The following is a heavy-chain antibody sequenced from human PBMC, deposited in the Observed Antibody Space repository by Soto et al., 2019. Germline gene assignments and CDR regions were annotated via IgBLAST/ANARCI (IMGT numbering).Heavy chain of an antibody. CDR2: INPADSDT. J-gene: IGHJ4*02. CDR3: VRPDSTGYYTH. D-gene: IGHD3-22*01. V-gene: IGHV5-51*01. CDR1: GYSFTNYW. Sequence: GESLKISCQASGYSFTNYWIGWVRQMPGKGLEWMGIINPADSDTRYSPSFQGQVTVSVDKSISTAYLQRGSLKASDTAMYYCVRPDSTGYYTHWGQGTSVTVSS.